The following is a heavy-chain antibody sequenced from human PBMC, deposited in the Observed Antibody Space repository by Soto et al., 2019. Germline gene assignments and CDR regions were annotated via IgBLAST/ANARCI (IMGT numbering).Heavy chain of an antibody. D-gene: IGHD1-7*01. J-gene: IGHJ6*03. Sequence: GGSLRLSCAASGFTFSSYSMNWVRQAPGKGLEWVSYISSSSSTIYYADSVKGRFTISRDNAKNSLYLQMNSLRAEDTAVYYCARDPRRTPKYSNYYMDVWGKGTTVTVSS. CDR2: ISSSSSTI. CDR1: GFTFSSYS. V-gene: IGHV3-48*01. CDR3: ARDPRRTPKYSNYYMDV.